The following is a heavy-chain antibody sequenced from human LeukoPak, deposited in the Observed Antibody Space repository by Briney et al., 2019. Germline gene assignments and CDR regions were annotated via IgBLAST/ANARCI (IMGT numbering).Heavy chain of an antibody. CDR1: GGSISSGGYS. Sequence: SETLSLTCTVSGGSISSGGYSWSWIRQPPGTGLEWIGYIYYSGSTYYNPSLKSRVTISVDTSKNQFSLKLSSVTAADTAVYYCARGNIVVVPRWFDPWGQGTLVTVSS. CDR2: IYYSGST. CDR3: ARGNIVVVPRWFDP. D-gene: IGHD2-2*01. J-gene: IGHJ5*02. V-gene: IGHV4-30-4*07.